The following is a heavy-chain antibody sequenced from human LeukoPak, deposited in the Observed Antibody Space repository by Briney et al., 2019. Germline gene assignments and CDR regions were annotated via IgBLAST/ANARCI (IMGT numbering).Heavy chain of an antibody. CDR1: GFTFSSYA. D-gene: IGHD3-22*01. CDR2: IKKDGSEK. J-gene: IGHJ4*02. CDR3: ARDAPSDSSGHYPYFLDY. Sequence: GGSLRLSCAASGFTFSSYAMHWVRQAPGKGLEWVANIKKDGSEKYYVDSVKGRFTISRDNAKTSLYLQMNSLRAEDTAVYYCARDAPSDSSGHYPYFLDYWGQGILVTVSS. V-gene: IGHV3-7*01.